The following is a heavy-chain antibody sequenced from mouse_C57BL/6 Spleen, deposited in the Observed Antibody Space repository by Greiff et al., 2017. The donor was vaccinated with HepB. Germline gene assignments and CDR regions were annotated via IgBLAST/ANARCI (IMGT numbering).Heavy chain of an antibody. Sequence: QVHVKQSGAELVKPGASVKMSCKASGYTFTTYPIEWMKQNHGKSLEWIGNFHPYNDDTKYNEKFKGKATLTVEKSSSTVYLELSRLTSDDSAVYYCARGGYYGSSSYYYAMDYWGQGTSVTVSS. CDR1: GYTFTTYP. CDR2: FHPYNDDT. CDR3: ARGGYYGSSSYYYAMDY. D-gene: IGHD1-1*01. V-gene: IGHV1-47*01. J-gene: IGHJ4*01.